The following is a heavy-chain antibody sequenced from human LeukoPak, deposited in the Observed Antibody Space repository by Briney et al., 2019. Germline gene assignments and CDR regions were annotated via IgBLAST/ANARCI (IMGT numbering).Heavy chain of an antibody. Sequence: ASVKVSCKASGYTFTGYYMHWVRQAPGQGLEWMGWINPNSGGTNYAQKFQGRVTMTRDTSISTAYMELSRLRPDDTAVYYCARSGSGYFTTYDYWGQGTLVTVSS. CDR1: GYTFTGYY. D-gene: IGHD3-3*01. V-gene: IGHV1-2*02. J-gene: IGHJ4*02. CDR3: ARSGSGYFTTYDY. CDR2: INPNSGGT.